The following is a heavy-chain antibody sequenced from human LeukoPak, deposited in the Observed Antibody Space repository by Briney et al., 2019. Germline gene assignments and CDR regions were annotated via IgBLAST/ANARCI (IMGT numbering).Heavy chain of an antibody. V-gene: IGHV1-69*13. CDR1: GGTFSSYA. CDR2: IIPIFGTA. CDR3: ASDLERDGYNMPETP. D-gene: IGHD5-24*01. Sequence: SVKVSCKASGGTFSSYAISWVRQAPGQGLEWMGGIIPIFGTANYAQKFQGRVTITADESTSTAYMELSSLRSEDTAVYYCASDLERDGYNMPETPWGQGTLVIVSS. J-gene: IGHJ5*02.